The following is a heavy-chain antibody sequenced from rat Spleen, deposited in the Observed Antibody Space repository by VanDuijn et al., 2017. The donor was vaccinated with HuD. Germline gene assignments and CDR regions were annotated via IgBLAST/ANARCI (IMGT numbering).Heavy chain of an antibody. CDR1: GFTFSNYD. CDR3: TTGVYPGNFDY. Sequence: EVQLVESGGGLVQPGRSMKLSCAASGFTFSNYDMAWVRQAPTKGLEWVAYISTGGDTYYRDSMKGRFTISRDNAKSTLYLQMDSLRSEDTATYSCTTGVYPGNFDYWGQGVMVSVSS. J-gene: IGHJ2*01. D-gene: IGHD1-4*01. CDR2: ISTGGDT. V-gene: IGHV5-27*01.